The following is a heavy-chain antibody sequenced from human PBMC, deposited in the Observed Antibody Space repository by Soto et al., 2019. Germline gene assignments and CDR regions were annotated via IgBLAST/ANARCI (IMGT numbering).Heavy chain of an antibody. CDR1: GGTFSSYT. CDR3: ARAPYSSSWYYYYYGMDV. V-gene: IGHV1-69*02. D-gene: IGHD6-13*01. CDR2: IIPILGIA. J-gene: IGHJ6*02. Sequence: QVQLVQSGAEVKKPGSSVKVSYKASGGTFSSYTISWVRQAPGQGLEWMGRIIPILGIANYAQKFQGRVTITADKSTSTAYMELSSLRSEDTAVYYCARAPYSSSWYYYYYGMDVWGQGTTVTVSS.